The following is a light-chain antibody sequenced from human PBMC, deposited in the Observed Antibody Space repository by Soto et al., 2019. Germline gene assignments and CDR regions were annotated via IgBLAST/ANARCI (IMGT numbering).Light chain of an antibody. CDR2: AAS. CDR3: QKYNSGIGFT. Sequence: DIQMTQSPSSLSASVGDRVTITCRASQGISNYLAWYQQKPGKVPKLLSYAASTLQSGVRSRFSGSGSGTDFTLTISSLQPEDVATYYCQKYNSGIGFTFGPGTKVDIK. CDR1: QGISNY. V-gene: IGKV1-27*01. J-gene: IGKJ3*01.